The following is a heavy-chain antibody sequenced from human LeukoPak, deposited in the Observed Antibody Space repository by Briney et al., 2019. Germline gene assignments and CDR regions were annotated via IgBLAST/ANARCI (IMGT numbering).Heavy chain of an antibody. J-gene: IGHJ2*01. Sequence: PGGSLRLSCAASGFTFSSYAMSWVRQAPGNGLEGVSAISGSGGSTYYADSVKGRFTISRDNSKNTLYLQMDSLRAEDTAVYYCAKDSGDSSGSYWYFDLWGRGTLVTVSS. CDR1: GFTFSSYA. CDR3: AKDSGDSSGSYWYFDL. CDR2: ISGSGGST. V-gene: IGHV3-23*01. D-gene: IGHD3-22*01.